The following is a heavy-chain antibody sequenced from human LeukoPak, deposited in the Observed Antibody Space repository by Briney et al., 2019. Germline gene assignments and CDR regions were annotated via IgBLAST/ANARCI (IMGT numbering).Heavy chain of an antibody. Sequence: SETLSLTCTLSGGSLSSYYWSWIRQSPGTGLEGIGYIYYSGSTNYNPSLKSRVTISVDTSKNQFSLKLSSVTAADTAVYYCAREGYYDSSGYYDRPFDYWGQGTLVTVSS. D-gene: IGHD3-22*01. CDR2: IYYSGST. CDR3: AREGYYDSSGYYDRPFDY. CDR1: GGSLSSYY. J-gene: IGHJ4*02. V-gene: IGHV4-59*01.